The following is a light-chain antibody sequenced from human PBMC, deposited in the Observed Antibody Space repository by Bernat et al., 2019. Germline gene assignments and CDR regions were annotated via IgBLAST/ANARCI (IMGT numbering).Light chain of an antibody. CDR2: ENN. Sequence: FMLTQPHSVSESPGKTVTISCTRSSGTIASSSVQWYQQRPGGAPTPVIYENNQRHTGVPDRFSGSIDSSSNSASLTISGLKTEDEADYYCQSYDNSIWVFGGGTRLTVL. CDR3: QSYDNSIWV. CDR1: SGTIASSS. V-gene: IGLV6-57*04. J-gene: IGLJ3*02.